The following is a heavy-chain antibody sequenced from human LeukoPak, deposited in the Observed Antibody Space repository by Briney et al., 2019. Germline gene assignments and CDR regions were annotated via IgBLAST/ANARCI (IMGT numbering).Heavy chain of an antibody. J-gene: IGHJ5*02. CDR1: GGSVSSSSYY. CDR3: ARQDHQFGWFDP. Sequence: SETLSLTCSVSGGSVSSSSYYWGWIRQPPGKGLEWIATMYYSGSTNCNPSLKSRVTISVDTSKNQLSLKLSSVTAADTAVYYCARQDHQFGWFDPWGQGTLVTVSS. D-gene: IGHD3-16*01. CDR2: MYYSGST. V-gene: IGHV4-39*01.